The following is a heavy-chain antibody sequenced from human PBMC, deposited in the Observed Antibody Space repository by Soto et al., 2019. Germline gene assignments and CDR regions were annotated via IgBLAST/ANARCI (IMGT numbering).Heavy chain of an antibody. CDR3: ARCASGVYYNYYAMDV. J-gene: IGHJ6*02. CDR2: ISGRSSAI. V-gene: IGHV3-48*02. D-gene: IGHD2-15*01. CDR1: GFTFSTYS. Sequence: EVQLVESGGGLVQPGGSLRLSCAASGFTFSTYSLTWVRQAPGKGLECVSYISGRSSAIYYADSVKGRFTISRDNAKNSLYLQMHSLRDEDTSVYYCARCASGVYYNYYAMDVWGQGTTVTVSS.